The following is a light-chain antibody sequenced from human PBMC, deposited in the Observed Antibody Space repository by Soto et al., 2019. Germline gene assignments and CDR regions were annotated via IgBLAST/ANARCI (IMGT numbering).Light chain of an antibody. V-gene: IGKV3-15*01. CDR3: QQYGSSGT. J-gene: IGKJ1*01. CDR1: QTITNH. CDR2: GTS. Sequence: EIVLTQSPATLSVSPGEGATLSCRASQTITNHLVWYQQKPGQAPRLLIYGTSTRATGVPARFSGSGSGTDFTLTISRLEPEDFAVYYCQQYGSSGTFGQGTKVDIK.